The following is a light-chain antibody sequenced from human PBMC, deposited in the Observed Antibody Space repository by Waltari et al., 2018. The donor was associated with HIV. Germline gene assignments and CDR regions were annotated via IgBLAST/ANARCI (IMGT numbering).Light chain of an antibody. Sequence: DIQLTQSPSFLSASVGDRVTITCRPSQGISNYLAWYQQKPGSAPKLLIYAASTLQIGVPSRFSGSGSGTDFTLTINSLEAEDAATYYCHQSRSLPITFGQGTRLEIK. CDR2: AAS. V-gene: IGKV1-9*01. CDR1: QGISNY. CDR3: HQSRSLPIT. J-gene: IGKJ5*01.